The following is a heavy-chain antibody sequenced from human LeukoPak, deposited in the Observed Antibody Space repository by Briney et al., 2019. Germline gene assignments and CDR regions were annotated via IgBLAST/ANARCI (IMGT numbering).Heavy chain of an antibody. J-gene: IGHJ4*02. CDR1: GINFSDYG. CDR2: ISGTSTFI. CDR3: AGSNSFPTYSYGRPFDY. Sequence: PGGSLRLSCAASGINFSDYGMNWVRQAPGKGLEWVASISGTSTFIYYADSVKGRFTISRDNAKNSLYLQMNSLRAEDTAVYYCAGSNSFPTYSYGRPFDYWGQGTLVTVSS. D-gene: IGHD5-18*01. V-gene: IGHV3-21*01.